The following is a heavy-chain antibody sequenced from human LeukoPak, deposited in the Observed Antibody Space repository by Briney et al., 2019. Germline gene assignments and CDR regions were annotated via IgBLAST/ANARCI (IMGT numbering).Heavy chain of an antibody. D-gene: IGHD3-10*01. Sequence: GGSLRLSCAASGFTFTNYWMSWVRQAPGKGLEWVASIEKGGSEKDYVDSVKGRFTISRDNAKNSLYLQMNSLRAEDTAVYYCARVGPATLWFGELPDYWGQGTLVTVSS. V-gene: IGHV3-7*01. CDR3: ARVGPATLWFGELPDY. CDR1: GFTFTNYW. J-gene: IGHJ4*02. CDR2: IEKGGSEK.